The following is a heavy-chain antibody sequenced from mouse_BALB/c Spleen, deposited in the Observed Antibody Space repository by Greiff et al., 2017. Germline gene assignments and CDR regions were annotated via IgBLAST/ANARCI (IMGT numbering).Heavy chain of an antibody. Sequence: QVHVKQPGAELVKPGASVKLSCKASGYTFTSYWMHWVKQRPGQGLEWIGEINPSNGRTNYNEKFKSKATLTVDKSSSTAYMQLSSLTSEDSAVYYCAREGGNYGYFDYWGQGTTLTVSS. D-gene: IGHD2-1*01. J-gene: IGHJ2*01. CDR3: AREGGNYGYFDY. CDR1: GYTFTSYW. V-gene: IGHV1S81*02. CDR2: INPSNGRT.